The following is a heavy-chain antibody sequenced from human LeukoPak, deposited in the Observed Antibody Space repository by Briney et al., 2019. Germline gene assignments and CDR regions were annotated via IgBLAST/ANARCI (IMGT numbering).Heavy chain of an antibody. CDR2: INEGGSVE. J-gene: IGHJ4*02. CDR1: GFTFSNYW. D-gene: IGHD6-13*01. V-gene: IGHV3-7*03. Sequence: GGSLRLSCAASGFTFSNYWMCWVRQAPGKGLEWVANINEGGSVEYYVDSVKGRFTISRDNAENSLYLQMNSLRGEDTVVYYCARGRAAAFDNWGQGTLVTVSS. CDR3: ARGRAAAFDN.